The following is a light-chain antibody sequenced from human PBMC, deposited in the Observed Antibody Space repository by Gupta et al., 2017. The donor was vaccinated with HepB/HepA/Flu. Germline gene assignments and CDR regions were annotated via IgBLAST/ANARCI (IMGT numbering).Light chain of an antibody. Sequence: QSALTHPASVSGSPGQSLTISCTVTSSDVGGYNWVSWYQQHPGKAPKLLIHDVSARPSGVSDRFSGSRSGNTASLHISGLQAEDEADYFCSSYSRGTIYVFGMGTKVTVL. CDR1: SSDVGGYNW. CDR3: SSYSRGTIYV. V-gene: IGLV2-14*03. J-gene: IGLJ1*01. CDR2: DVS.